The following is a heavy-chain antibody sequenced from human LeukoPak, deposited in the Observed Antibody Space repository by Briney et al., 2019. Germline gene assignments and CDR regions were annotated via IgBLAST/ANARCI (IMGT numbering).Heavy chain of an antibody. D-gene: IGHD4-23*01. Sequence: GESLEISCKTSGYIFGSYWIGWVRQLPGKGLEWMGIIYPGDSDTKYSPSFQGQVTISADKSISTAYLQWSSLKASDTAMYYCARKAVGTPYYFDSWGPGTLVTVSS. J-gene: IGHJ4*02. V-gene: IGHV5-51*01. CDR2: IYPGDSDT. CDR1: GYIFGSYW. CDR3: ARKAVGTPYYFDS.